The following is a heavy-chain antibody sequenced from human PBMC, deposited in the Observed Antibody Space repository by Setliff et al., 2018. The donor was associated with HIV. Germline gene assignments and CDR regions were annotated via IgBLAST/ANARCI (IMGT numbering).Heavy chain of an antibody. CDR1: GVSINSNRYY. D-gene: IGHD4-17*01. V-gene: IGHV4-39*07. Sequence: SETLSLTCTVSGVSINSNRYYWGWIRQPPGKGLEWIGSIFYSWPTHYNASLQSRVTISEDTSRNQFSLSLKSVPAADTAVYYCERTLYDDYAFDYWGQGALVTVSS. CDR2: IFYSWPT. CDR3: ERTLYDDYAFDY. J-gene: IGHJ4*02.